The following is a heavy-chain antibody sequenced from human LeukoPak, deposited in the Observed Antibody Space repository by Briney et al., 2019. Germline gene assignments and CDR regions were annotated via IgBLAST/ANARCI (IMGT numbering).Heavy chain of an antibody. CDR2: IYYSGST. Sequence: SETLSLTCDVSGGSISSGDYYWSWIRQPPGKGLEWIGYIYYSGSTYYNPSLKSRVTISVDTSKNQFSLKLSSVTAADTAVYYCARERRITMVRGVILPYGMDVWGQGTTVTVSS. CDR1: GGSISSGDYY. J-gene: IGHJ6*02. V-gene: IGHV4-30-4*01. D-gene: IGHD3-10*01. CDR3: ARERRITMVRGVILPYGMDV.